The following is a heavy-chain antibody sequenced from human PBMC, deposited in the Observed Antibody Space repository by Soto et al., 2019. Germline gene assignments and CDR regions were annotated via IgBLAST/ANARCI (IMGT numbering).Heavy chain of an antibody. D-gene: IGHD6-13*01. CDR1: GGTFSSYT. V-gene: IGHV1-18*01. Sequence: AASVKVSCKASGGTFSSYTISWVRQAPGQGLEWMGWISAYNGNTNYAQKLQGRVTMTTDTSTSTAYMELRSLRSDDTAVYYCARESSSSCHDYWGQGTLVTVSS. CDR2: ISAYNGNT. J-gene: IGHJ4*02. CDR3: ARESSSSCHDY.